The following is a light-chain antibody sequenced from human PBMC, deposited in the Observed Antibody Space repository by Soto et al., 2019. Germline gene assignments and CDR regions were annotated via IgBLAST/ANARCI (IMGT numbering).Light chain of an antibody. Sequence: DIPLTQSPSFLSASVGDRVTITCWASQGISSYLAWYQQKPGKAPKLLIYAASTLQSGVPSRFSGSGSGTEFTLTISSLQPEDFATYYCQQLNSYPLTFGPGTKVDIK. CDR1: QGISSY. CDR3: QQLNSYPLT. V-gene: IGKV1-9*01. CDR2: AAS. J-gene: IGKJ3*01.